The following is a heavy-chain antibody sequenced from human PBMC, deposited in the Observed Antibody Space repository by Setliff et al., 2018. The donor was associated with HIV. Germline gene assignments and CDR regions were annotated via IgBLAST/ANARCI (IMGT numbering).Heavy chain of an antibody. J-gene: IGHJ4*02. CDR1: GDSISRSGSHY. CDR3: ARLAATYGNHRFDY. D-gene: IGHD1-1*01. CDR2: IFYTGYA. Sequence: SETLSLTCIVSGDSISRSGSHYWGWIRQPPGKGLEWIGHIFYTGYAIYSPSLKSRVTMSADTSKNEFSLNVRSMIAADTAVYYCARLAATYGNHRFDYWGQGVLVTVS. V-gene: IGHV4-39*01.